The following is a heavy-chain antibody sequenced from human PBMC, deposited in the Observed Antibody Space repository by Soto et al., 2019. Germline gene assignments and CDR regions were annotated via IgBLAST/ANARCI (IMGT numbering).Heavy chain of an antibody. D-gene: IGHD2-15*01. CDR1: GFIVSDTY. Sequence: EVQLVESGGGLVQPGGSLRLSCTASGFIVSDTYVNWVRQAPGKGLEWVSVISNRGDTHYADSVRGRFSLSRDISDNTLHLEMNNLGVEDTAVYYCAREPRYCRGGSCNITGDAYDIWGQGKMVTVSS. V-gene: IGHV3-66*01. J-gene: IGHJ3*02. CDR2: ISNRGDT. CDR3: AREPRYCRGGSCNITGDAYDI.